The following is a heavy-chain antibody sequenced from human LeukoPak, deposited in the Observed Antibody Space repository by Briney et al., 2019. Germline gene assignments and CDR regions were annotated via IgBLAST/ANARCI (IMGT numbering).Heavy chain of an antibody. Sequence: GGSLRLSCAASGFTFSDYYMEWVRQAPGKGLDWVGRIRNQANGRTTEYATSVRGRFIISRDDSQNSIYLQMNSLKTEDTAVYYCTRSPSSGSFVFDYWGQGTLVTVSS. V-gene: IGHV3-72*01. CDR3: TRSPSSGSFVFDY. D-gene: IGHD6-13*01. J-gene: IGHJ4*02. CDR2: IRNQANGRTT. CDR1: GFTFSDYY.